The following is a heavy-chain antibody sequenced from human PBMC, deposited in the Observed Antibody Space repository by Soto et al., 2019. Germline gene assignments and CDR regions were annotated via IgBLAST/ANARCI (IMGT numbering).Heavy chain of an antibody. Sequence: QVQLVQSGAEVKKPGASVKVSCKASGYTFTTYGITWVRQAPGQGLEWMGWINTYNGKTYYAQKLQGRVTMTTDTATGTVYMELRSLRSDDTGVYFCARGITFGGVLDGMDVWGQGTTVTVSS. D-gene: IGHD3-16*01. V-gene: IGHV1-18*01. CDR1: GYTFTTYG. CDR3: ARGITFGGVLDGMDV. J-gene: IGHJ6*02. CDR2: INTYNGKT.